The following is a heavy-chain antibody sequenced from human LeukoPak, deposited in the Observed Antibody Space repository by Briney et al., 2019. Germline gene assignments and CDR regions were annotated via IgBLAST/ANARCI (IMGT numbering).Heavy chain of an antibody. CDR3: ARDQYYYDSSGYLTFDY. CDR1: GGSISSGTYY. Sequence: SETLSLTCTVSGGSISSGTYYWGWIRQPPGKGLEWIGSIYYSGSTNYNPSLKSRVTMSVDTSKNQFSLKLSSVTAADTAVYYCARDQYYYDSSGYLTFDYWGQGTLVTVSS. V-gene: IGHV4-39*07. CDR2: IYYSGST. D-gene: IGHD3-22*01. J-gene: IGHJ4*02.